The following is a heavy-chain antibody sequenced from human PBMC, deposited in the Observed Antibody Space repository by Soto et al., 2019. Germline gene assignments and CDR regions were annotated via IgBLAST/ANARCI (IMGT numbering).Heavy chain of an antibody. CDR1: GYTFTSYY. V-gene: IGHV1-46*01. Sequence: ASVKVSCKASGYTFTSYYMQWVGQAPGRGLEWMGIINPSGGSTSYAQKFQGRVTMTRDPSTSTVYMELSSLRSEETAVYYCARDCPYGDYANYYYGPHVRGQGITVTVSS. CDR3: ARDCPYGDYANYYYGPHV. CDR2: INPSGGST. D-gene: IGHD4-17*01. J-gene: IGHJ6*02.